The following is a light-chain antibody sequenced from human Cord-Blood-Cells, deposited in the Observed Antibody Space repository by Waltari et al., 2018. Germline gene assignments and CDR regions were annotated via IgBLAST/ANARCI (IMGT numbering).Light chain of an antibody. V-gene: IGKV3-15*01. J-gene: IGKJ1*01. CDR2: GAS. CDR1: QSVSSN. CDR3: QQYNNWPPWT. Sequence: EIVMTKSPATLSVFPGERATLSCRASQSVSSNLAWYQQKPGQAPRLLIYGASTRATGIPARFSGSGSGTEFTLTISSLQSEDFAVYYCQQYNNWPPWTFGQGTKVEIK.